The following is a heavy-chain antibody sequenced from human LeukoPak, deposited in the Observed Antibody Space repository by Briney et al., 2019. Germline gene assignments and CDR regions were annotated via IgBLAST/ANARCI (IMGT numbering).Heavy chain of an antibody. CDR1: GGSISSYY. CDR2: IYTSGST. D-gene: IGHD3-16*01. Sequence: PSETLSLTCTVSGGSISSYYWSWIRQPAGKGLEWIGRIYTSGSTNYNPSLKSRVTMSVDTSKNQFSLKLSSVTAADTAVYYCARGGSLFYYYYYMDVWGKGTTVTISS. CDR3: ARGGSLFYYYYYMDV. V-gene: IGHV4-4*07. J-gene: IGHJ6*03.